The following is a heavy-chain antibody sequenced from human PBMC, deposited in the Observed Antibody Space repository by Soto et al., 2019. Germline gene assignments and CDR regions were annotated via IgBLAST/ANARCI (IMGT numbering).Heavy chain of an antibody. CDR1: GGSISSYY. V-gene: IGHV4-59*01. CDR2: IYYSGST. CDR3: ARVQVEKAMVITDHVMAV. D-gene: IGHD5-18*01. J-gene: IGHJ6*04. Sequence: PSETLSLTCTVSGGSISSYYWSWIRQPPGKGLEWIGYIYYSGSTNYNPSLKSRVTISVDTSKNQFSLKLSSVTAADTAVYYCARVQVEKAMVITDHVMAVWGKGTTVPVPS.